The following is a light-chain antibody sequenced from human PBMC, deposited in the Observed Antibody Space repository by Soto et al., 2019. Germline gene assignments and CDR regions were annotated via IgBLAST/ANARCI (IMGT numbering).Light chain of an antibody. V-gene: IGLV1-40*01. Sequence: QSVLTQPPSVSGAPGQRVTISCTGSSSNIGAGYDVHWCQQLPGTAPKLLIYGNSNRPSGVPDRFSGSKSGISASLAITGLQAEDEADYYCQSYDSSLSGSGVFGTGTKVTVL. J-gene: IGLJ1*01. CDR2: GNS. CDR3: QSYDSSLSGSGV. CDR1: SSNIGAGYD.